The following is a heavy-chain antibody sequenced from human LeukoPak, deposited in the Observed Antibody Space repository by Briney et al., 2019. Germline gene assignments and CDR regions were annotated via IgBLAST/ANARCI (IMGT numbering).Heavy chain of an antibody. CDR3: AREGSGSYGSGAFDI. V-gene: IGHV1-46*01. J-gene: IGHJ3*02. CDR2: INPSGGST. D-gene: IGHD1-26*01. CDR1: GYTFTSYY. Sequence: GASVKVSCKTSGYTFTSYYMHWVRQAPGQGLEWMGIINPSGGSTSYAQKFQGRVTMTRDMSTSTVYMELSSLRSEDTAVYYCAREGSGSYGSGAFDIWGQGTMVTVSS.